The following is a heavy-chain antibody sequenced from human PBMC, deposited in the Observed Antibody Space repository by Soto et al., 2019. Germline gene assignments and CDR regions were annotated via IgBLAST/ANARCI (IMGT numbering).Heavy chain of an antibody. V-gene: IGHV5-10-1*01. CDR1: GYSFTSYW. J-gene: IGHJ3*02. Sequence: GESLKISCKGSGYSFTSYWISWVRQMPGKGLEWMGRIDPSDSYTNYSPSFQGHVTISADKSISTAYLQWSSLKASDTAMYYCARKQYYYDSSGYYPNDAFDIWGQGTMVTVS. CDR2: IDPSDSYT. D-gene: IGHD3-22*01. CDR3: ARKQYYYDSSGYYPNDAFDI.